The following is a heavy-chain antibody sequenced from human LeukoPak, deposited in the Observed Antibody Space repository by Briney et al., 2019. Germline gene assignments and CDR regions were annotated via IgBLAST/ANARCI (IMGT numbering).Heavy chain of an antibody. CDR3: ARAGELQNYDILTGYPYYYYYMDV. J-gene: IGHJ6*03. V-gene: IGHV1-46*01. CDR1: GYTFTSYS. Sequence: ASVKVSCKASGYTFTSYSMHWVRQAPGQGLEWMGIIIPSVGTTNYAQKFQGRVTVTTDKSTSTAYMELSSLRSEDTAVYYCARAGELQNYDILTGYPYYYYYMDVWGKGTTVTVSS. CDR2: IIPSVGTT. D-gene: IGHD3-9*01.